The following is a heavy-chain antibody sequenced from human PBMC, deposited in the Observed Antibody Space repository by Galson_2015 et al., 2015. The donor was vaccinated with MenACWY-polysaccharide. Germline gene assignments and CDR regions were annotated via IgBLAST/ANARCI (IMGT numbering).Heavy chain of an antibody. CDR2: ISGTGTI. J-gene: IGHJ6*02. D-gene: IGHD2-2*01. CDR1: GFTFTTYT. CDR3: AKGRAPSTYYGMDF. V-gene: IGHV3-48*01. Sequence: SLRLSCAASGFTFTTYTINWVRQAPGQGLEWVSSISGTGTIYYADSVKGRLTISRDNANNSLYLQMNSLRADDTAVYYCAKGRAPSTYYGMDFWGQGSAITVSS.